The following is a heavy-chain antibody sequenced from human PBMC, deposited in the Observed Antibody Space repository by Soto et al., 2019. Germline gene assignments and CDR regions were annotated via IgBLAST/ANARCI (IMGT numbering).Heavy chain of an antibody. Sequence: SETLSLTCAVYGGSFSGYYWSWIRQPPGKGLEWIGEINHSGSTNYNPSLKSRVTISVDTSKNQFSLKLSSVTAADTAVYYCASRGYGDYYWYFDLWGRGTLVTVSS. CDR1: GGSFSGYY. V-gene: IGHV4-34*01. CDR3: ASRGYGDYYWYFDL. D-gene: IGHD4-17*01. CDR2: INHSGST. J-gene: IGHJ2*01.